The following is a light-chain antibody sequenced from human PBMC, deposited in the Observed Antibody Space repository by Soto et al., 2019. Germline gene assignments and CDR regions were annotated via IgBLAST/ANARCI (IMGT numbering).Light chain of an antibody. Sequence: TVMTLSPGTLSVSLGQRATLSCRASQSVSIHLAWYQQKPGQAPRLLIYDTSTRATGIPARFSGSGSGTEFTLTISSLQSEDFAVYYCQQYNNWPQTFGQGTKVE. J-gene: IGKJ1*01. V-gene: IGKV3-15*01. CDR2: DTS. CDR1: QSVSIH. CDR3: QQYNNWPQT.